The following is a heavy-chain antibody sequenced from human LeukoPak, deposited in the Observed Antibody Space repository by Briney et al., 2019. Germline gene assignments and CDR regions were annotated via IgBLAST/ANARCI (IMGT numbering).Heavy chain of an antibody. D-gene: IGHD3-10*01. CDR1: GGSFSGYY. J-gene: IGHJ4*02. CDR2: INHSGST. V-gene: IGHV4-34*01. Sequence: MPSETLSLTCAVYGGSFSGYYWSWIRQPPGKGLEWIGEINHSGSTNYNPSLKSRVTISVDTSKNQFSLKLSSVTAADTAVYYCAARYYYGSGRPLDYWGQGTLVTVSS. CDR3: AARYYYGSGRPLDY.